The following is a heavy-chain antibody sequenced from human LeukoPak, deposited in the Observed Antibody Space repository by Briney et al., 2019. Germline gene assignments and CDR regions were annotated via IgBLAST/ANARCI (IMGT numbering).Heavy chain of an antibody. D-gene: IGHD6-19*01. CDR1: GGSTSSNYY. CDR3: ARDFLDSSGWYRSL. CDR2: IYYSGST. V-gene: IGHV4-39*07. Sequence: SETLSLTCTVSGGSTSSNYYWGWIRQPPGKDLEWIGSIYYSGSTYYNPSLKSRVTISVDRSKNQFSLKLSSVTAADTAVYYCARDFLDSSGWYRSLWGQGTLVTVSS. J-gene: IGHJ4*02.